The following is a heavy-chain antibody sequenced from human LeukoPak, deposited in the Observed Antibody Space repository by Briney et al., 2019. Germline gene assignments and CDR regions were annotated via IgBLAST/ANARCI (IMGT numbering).Heavy chain of an antibody. V-gene: IGHV3-21*01. J-gene: IGHJ4*02. D-gene: IGHD1-1*01. CDR1: GFTVSSNS. Sequence: GGSLRLSCTVSGFTVSSNSMSWVRQAPGKGLEWVSSISSSSSYIYYADSVKGRFTISRDNAKNLLYLQMDSLRVEDTAIYYCARDPRTVRIWGQGTLVTVSS. CDR2: ISSSSSYI. CDR3: ARDPRTVRI.